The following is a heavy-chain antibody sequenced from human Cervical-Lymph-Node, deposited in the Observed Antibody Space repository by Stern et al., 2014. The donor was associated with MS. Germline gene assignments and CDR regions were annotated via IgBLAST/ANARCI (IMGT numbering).Heavy chain of an antibody. V-gene: IGHV1-69*06. CDR3: VLPSKVTTAAFDV. Sequence: QMQLVQSGAEVKKPGSSVNVSCKASGGTFTSFSINWVRQVPGHSLEWMGGIIPIFDTPNLAQKFQGRVTITADSSTSTVYMALNSLRSDDTAVYYCVLPSKVTTAAFDVWGRGTMVTVSS. J-gene: IGHJ3*01. CDR2: IIPIFDTP. CDR1: GGTFTSFS. D-gene: IGHD4-17*01.